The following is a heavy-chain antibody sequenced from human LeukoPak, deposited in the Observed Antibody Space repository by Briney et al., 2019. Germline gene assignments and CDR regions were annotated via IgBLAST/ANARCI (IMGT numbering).Heavy chain of an antibody. CDR3: ARHPFATPFDY. CDR1: GGSISSYY. D-gene: IGHD2-15*01. Sequence: SETLSLTCTVSGGSISSYYWSWIRQPPGKGLEWIGYAYYSGHTNYNSSLKSRVTMSLDTSKSQFSLRLSSVTAADTAVYFCARHPFATPFDYWGPGTLVTVSS. V-gene: IGHV4-59*08. CDR2: AYYSGHT. J-gene: IGHJ4*02.